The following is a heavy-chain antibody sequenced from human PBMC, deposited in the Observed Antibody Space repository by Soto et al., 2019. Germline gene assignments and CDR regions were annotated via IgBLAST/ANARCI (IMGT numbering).Heavy chain of an antibody. CDR3: ARERTGNGWYSLFAY. D-gene: IGHD6-19*01. Sequence: ASVKVSRKASGFTFTSSAVQWVRQARGQRLEWIGWINVGNGDTNYSQNFQGRVTITRDTSANTAYMELSSLTSEDTAVYYCARERTGNGWYSLFAYWGQGTLVTVSS. CDR2: INVGNGDT. J-gene: IGHJ4*02. CDR1: GFTFTSSA. V-gene: IGHV1-3*01.